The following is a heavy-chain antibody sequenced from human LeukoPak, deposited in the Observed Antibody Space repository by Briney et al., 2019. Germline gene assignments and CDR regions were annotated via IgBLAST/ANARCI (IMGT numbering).Heavy chain of an antibody. J-gene: IGHJ3*02. CDR1: GGSSSSGGYS. Sequence: SQTLSLTCAVSGGSSSSGGYSWSWIRQPPGKGLEWIGYIYHSGSTYYNPSLKSRVTISVDRSKNQFSLKLSSVTAADTAVYYCARYCSGGSCYSGGAFDIWGQGTMVTVSS. CDR3: ARYCSGGSCYSGGAFDI. D-gene: IGHD2-15*01. V-gene: IGHV4-30-2*01. CDR2: IYHSGST.